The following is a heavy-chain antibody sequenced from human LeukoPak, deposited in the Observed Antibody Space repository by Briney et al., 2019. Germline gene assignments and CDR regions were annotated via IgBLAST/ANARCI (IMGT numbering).Heavy chain of an antibody. CDR2: ISYDGSNK. V-gene: IGHV3-30*18. CDR1: GFTFSSYG. CDR3: ANTKRDVTVSNAYYYYYYGMDV. D-gene: IGHD4-11*01. Sequence: PGRSLRLSCAASGFTFSSYGMHWVRQAPGKGLEWVAAISYDGSNKYYADSVKGRFTISRDNSKNTLYLQMNSLRAEDTAVYYCANTKRDVTVSNAYYYYYYGMDVWGQGTTVTVSS. J-gene: IGHJ6*02.